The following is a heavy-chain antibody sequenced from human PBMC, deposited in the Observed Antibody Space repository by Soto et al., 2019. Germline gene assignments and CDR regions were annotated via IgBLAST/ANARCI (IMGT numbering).Heavy chain of an antibody. Sequence: EVQLVESGGGLGQPGESLRLSCAASGFTFSYYWMHWVRQAPGKGLVWVSRIHSDGSSTTYADSVKGRFTISRDNARNTEYLQMNSLRVEDTAVYYCARGDRGAFDMWGQGTVVTVSS. CDR3: ARGDRGAFDM. CDR1: GFTFSYYW. J-gene: IGHJ3*02. D-gene: IGHD1-26*01. CDR2: IHSDGSST. V-gene: IGHV3-74*03.